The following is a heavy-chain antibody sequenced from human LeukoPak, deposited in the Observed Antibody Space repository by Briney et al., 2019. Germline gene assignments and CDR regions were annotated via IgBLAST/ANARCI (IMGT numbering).Heavy chain of an antibody. CDR2: IIPAFGTA. CDR1: GGTFSSYS. V-gene: IGHV1-69*05. J-gene: IGHJ6*03. D-gene: IGHD3-22*01. Sequence: TVKVSCKGSGGTFSSYSISWVRQAPGQGLEWMGGIIPAFGTAHYAQKFQGRVTFTTDESTTTAYMELRSLRSEDTAVYYCASEGNYDSSGYSRYNYYYMDVWGKGTAVTVSS. CDR3: ASEGNYDSSGYSRYNYYYMDV.